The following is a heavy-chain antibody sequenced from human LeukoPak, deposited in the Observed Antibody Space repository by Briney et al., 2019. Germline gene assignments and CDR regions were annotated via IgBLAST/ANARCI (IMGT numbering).Heavy chain of an antibody. J-gene: IGHJ4*02. CDR1: GFTFSGYG. D-gene: IGHD3-16*01. CDR3: ARKEDSTYCNSYSCLGGFDY. CDR2: IWYDGTNK. V-gene: IGHV3-30*02. Sequence: GGSLRLSCVASGFTFSGYGMYWVRQAPGQGLEWVAFIWYDGTNKYHADSVKGRFTISRDSSKNTLLLQMNSLRPEDTAMYYCARKEDSTYCNSYSCLGGFDYWGQGTLVTVSS.